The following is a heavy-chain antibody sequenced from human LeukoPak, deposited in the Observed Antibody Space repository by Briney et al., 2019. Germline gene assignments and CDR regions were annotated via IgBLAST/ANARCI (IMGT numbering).Heavy chain of an antibody. V-gene: IGHV4-38-2*02. D-gene: IGHD3-9*01. CDR2: IYHSGSA. Sequence: KPSETLSLTCTVSGYSISSGYYWGWIRQPPGKGLEWIGSIYHSGSAYYNPSLKSRVTISVDTSKNQFSLKLSSVTAADTAVYYCARVLSLTGYNWFDPWGQGTLVTVSS. CDR1: GYSISSGYY. CDR3: ARVLSLTGYNWFDP. J-gene: IGHJ5*02.